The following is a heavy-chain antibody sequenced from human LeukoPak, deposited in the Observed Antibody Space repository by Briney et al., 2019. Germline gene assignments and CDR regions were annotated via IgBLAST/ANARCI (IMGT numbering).Heavy chain of an antibody. CDR1: GGSFSGYY. Sequence: PSETLSLTCAVYGGSFSGYYWSWIRQPPGKGLEWIGEINHSGSTNYNPSLKSRVTISVDTSKNQFSLKLSSVTAADTAVYYCARGRGCSSTSCYALLHYYYGMDVWGQGTTVTVSS. J-gene: IGHJ6*02. CDR2: INHSGST. CDR3: ARGRGCSSTSCYALLHYYYGMDV. V-gene: IGHV4-34*01. D-gene: IGHD2-2*01.